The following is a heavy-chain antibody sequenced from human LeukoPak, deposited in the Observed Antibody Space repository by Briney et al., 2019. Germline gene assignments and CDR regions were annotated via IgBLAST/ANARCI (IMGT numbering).Heavy chain of an antibody. J-gene: IGHJ4*02. CDR2: ISAYNGNT. CDR3: ARFAPGYSSSWSDFDY. D-gene: IGHD6-13*01. V-gene: IGHV1-18*01. Sequence: ASVKVSCKASGGTFSSYAISWVRQAPGQGLEWMGWISAYNGNTNYAQKLQGRVTMTTDTSTSTAYMELRSLRSDDTAVYYCARFAPGYSSSWSDFDYWGQGTLVTVSS. CDR1: GGTFSSYA.